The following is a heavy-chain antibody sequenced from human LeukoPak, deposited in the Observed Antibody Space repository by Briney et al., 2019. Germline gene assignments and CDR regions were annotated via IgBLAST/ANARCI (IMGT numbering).Heavy chain of an antibody. CDR3: ARVGGSGYLSY. J-gene: IGHJ4*02. D-gene: IGHD3-22*01. V-gene: IGHV1-18*01. Sequence: ASVKVSCKASGYTFTSYGISWVRQAPGQGLEWMGWISAYNYAQNLQGRVTMTRDTSTSTVYMELSSLRSEDTAVYYCARVGGSGYLSYWGQGTLVTVSS. CDR2: ISAY. CDR1: GYTFTSYG.